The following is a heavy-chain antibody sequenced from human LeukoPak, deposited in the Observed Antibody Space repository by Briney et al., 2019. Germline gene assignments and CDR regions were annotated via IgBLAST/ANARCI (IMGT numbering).Heavy chain of an antibody. CDR3: VRESEYYFDHSASFDY. D-gene: IGHD3-22*01. CDR1: GFTFTAYL. J-gene: IGHJ4*02. CDR2: MSSDGNAM. Sequence: PGGSLRLSCAASGFTFTAYLIHWVRQAPGKGLEWVAVMSSDGNAMFYADSVKGRFTISRDNSKNTLYIQMNSLRAEDTAVYYCVRESEYYFDHSASFDYWGQGTLVTVSS. V-gene: IGHV3-30-3*01.